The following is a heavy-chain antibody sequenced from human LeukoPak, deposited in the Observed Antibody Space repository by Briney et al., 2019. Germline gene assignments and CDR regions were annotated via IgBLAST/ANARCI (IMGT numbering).Heavy chain of an antibody. V-gene: IGHV4-59*01. D-gene: IGHD3-16*01. CDR3: ARGSGSRPNGGWFDP. CDR2: IYYSGSS. J-gene: IGHJ5*02. CDR1: GGSISSYY. Sequence: KPSETLSLTCTVSGGSISSYYWSWIRQPPGKGLEWSGYIYYSGSSNYNPSLKSRVTISVDPSKNQFSLKLSSVTAADTAVDYCARGSGSRPNGGWFDPWGQGTLVTVSS.